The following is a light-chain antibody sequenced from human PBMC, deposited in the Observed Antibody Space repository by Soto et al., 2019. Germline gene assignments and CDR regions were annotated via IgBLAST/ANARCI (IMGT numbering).Light chain of an antibody. J-gene: IGLJ3*02. Sequence: QSALTQPAYVSGSPGQSITISCTGTSSDVGGYNYVSWYQQHPGKAPKLMIYEVSNRPSGVSNRFSGSRSGNTASLTISGLQAEDEADYYCSSYTSSGTLVFGGGTKVTVL. CDR1: SSDVGGYNY. V-gene: IGLV2-14*01. CDR3: SSYTSSGTLV. CDR2: EVS.